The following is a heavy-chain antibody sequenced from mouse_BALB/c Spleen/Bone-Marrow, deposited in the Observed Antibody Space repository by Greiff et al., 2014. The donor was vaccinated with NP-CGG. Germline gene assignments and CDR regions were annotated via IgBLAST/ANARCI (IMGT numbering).Heavy chain of an antibody. CDR2: IDPSDSYT. Sequence: VQLQQSGAELVKPGASVKMSCKASGYTFTSYWMHWVKQRPGQGLEWIGVIDPSDSYTSYNQKFKGKATLTVDTSSSTAYMRLSSLTSEDSAVYYCTRRGYYAMDYWGQGTSVTVSS. V-gene: IGHV1S127*01. J-gene: IGHJ4*01. CDR3: TRRGYYAMDY. CDR1: GYTFTSYW.